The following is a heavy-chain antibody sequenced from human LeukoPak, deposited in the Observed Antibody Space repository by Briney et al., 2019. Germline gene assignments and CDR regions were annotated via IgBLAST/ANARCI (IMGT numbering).Heavy chain of an antibody. CDR2: IRYDGSNK. V-gene: IGHV3-30*02. CDR1: GFTFSSYG. CDR3: AKDPREVPTTDY. D-gene: IGHD1-26*01. J-gene: IGHJ4*02. Sequence: GGSLRLSCAASGFTFSSYGMHWVRQAPGKGLEWVAFIRYDGSNKYYADSVKGRFTISRDNSKNTLYLQVNSLRAEDTAVYYCAKDPREVPTTDYWGQGTLVTVSS.